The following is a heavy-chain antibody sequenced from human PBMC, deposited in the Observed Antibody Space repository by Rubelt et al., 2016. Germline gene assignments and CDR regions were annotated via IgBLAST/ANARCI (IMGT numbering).Heavy chain of an antibody. D-gene: IGHD4-17*01. CDR1: SGSVSSADHY. CDR2: IYYSGAT. J-gene: IGHJ2*01. V-gene: IGHV4-39*01. Sequence: QLQLQESGPELVKPSETLSLTCTVSSGSVSSADHYWGWIRQPPGKGLEWIGSIYYSGATHDNPSLKSRLTIYGDTSKKHVALKLGAVTAADTAVYYCARPPGLRNAYWYFDFWGRGTLVTVSS. CDR3: ARPPGLRNAYWYFDF.